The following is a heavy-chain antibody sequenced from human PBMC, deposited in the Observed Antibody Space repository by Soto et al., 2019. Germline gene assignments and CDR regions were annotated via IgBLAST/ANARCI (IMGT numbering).Heavy chain of an antibody. CDR2: IYYSGST. CDR1: GGSISSSSYY. D-gene: IGHD4-4*01. J-gene: IGHJ6*03. V-gene: IGHV4-39*01. CDR3: ARHGPPTVTLPPRNYYMDV. Sequence: SETLSLTCTVSGGSISSSSYYWGWIRQPPGKGLEWIGSIYYSGSTYYNPSLKSRVTISVDTSKNQFSLKLSSVTAADTAVYYCARHGPPTVTLPPRNYYMDVWGKGTTVTVSS.